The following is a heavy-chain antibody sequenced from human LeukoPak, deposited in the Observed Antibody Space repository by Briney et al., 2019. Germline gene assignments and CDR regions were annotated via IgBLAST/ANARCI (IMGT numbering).Heavy chain of an antibody. V-gene: IGHV1-46*01. J-gene: IGHJ5*02. CDR1: GYTFTIYY. D-gene: IGHD4-17*01. CDR3: ARMVSYGDYTRGSWFDP. CDR2: INPSGGST. Sequence: ASVKVSCKASGYTFTIYYMHWVRQAPGQGLEWMGIINPSGGSTSYAQKFQGRVTMTRDTSTSTVYMELSSLRSEDTAVYYCARMVSYGDYTRGSWFDPWGQGTLVTVSS.